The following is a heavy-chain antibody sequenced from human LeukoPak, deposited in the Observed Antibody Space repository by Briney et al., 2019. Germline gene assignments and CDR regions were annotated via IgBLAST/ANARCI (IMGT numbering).Heavy chain of an antibody. D-gene: IGHD6-13*01. CDR2: IYYSGST. J-gene: IGHJ4*02. V-gene: IGHV4-31*03. CDR1: GGSISSGGYY. CDR3: AREAAADVFDY. Sequence: SETLSLTCTVSGGSISSGGYYWSWIRQHPGKGLEWIGYIYYSGSTYYNPSLNSRVTISVDTSKNQFSLKLSSVTATDTAVYYCAREAAADVFDYWGQGTLVTVSS.